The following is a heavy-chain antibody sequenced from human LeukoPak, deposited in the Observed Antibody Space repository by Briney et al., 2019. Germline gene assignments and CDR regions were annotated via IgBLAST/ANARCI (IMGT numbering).Heavy chain of an antibody. CDR2: VHHSGPT. CDR3: ARDGGEARAPRPFAY. Sequence: VKPSETLSLTCTVSGYSLSSGFYWGWIRQSPGKGLEWIGSVHHSGPTFYNPSLKSRVTIAADTSKNKFSLKLMPVTAADTAVYYCARDGGEARAPRPFAYWGRGSLVTVSS. J-gene: IGHJ4*02. D-gene: IGHD2-15*01. V-gene: IGHV4-38-2*02. CDR1: GYSLSSGFY.